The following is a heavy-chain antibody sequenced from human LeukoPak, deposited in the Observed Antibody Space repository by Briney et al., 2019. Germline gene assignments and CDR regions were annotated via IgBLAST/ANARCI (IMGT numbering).Heavy chain of an antibody. D-gene: IGHD3-10*01. CDR1: GFTVSSNY. CDR2: IYSGGST. CDR3: AKEAPAMVRGRPFRY. Sequence: SGGSRRLSCAASGFTVSSNYMSWVRQAPGKGLEWVSVIYSGGSTYYADSVKGRFTISRDNSKNTLYLQMNSLRAEDTAVYYCAKEAPAMVRGRPFRYWGQGTLVTVSS. J-gene: IGHJ4*02. V-gene: IGHV3-66*01.